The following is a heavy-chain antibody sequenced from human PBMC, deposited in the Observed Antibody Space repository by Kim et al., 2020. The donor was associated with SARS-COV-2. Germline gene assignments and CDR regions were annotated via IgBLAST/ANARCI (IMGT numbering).Heavy chain of an antibody. J-gene: IGHJ6*02. V-gene: IGHV4-59*13. CDR2: IYYSGST. CDR3: ARIVVVAGYYYYGMDV. Sequence: SETLSLTCTVSGGSISSYYWSWIRQPPGKGLEWIGYIYYSGSTNYNPSLKSRVTISVDTSKNQFSLKLSSVTAADTAVYYCARIVVVAGYYYYGMDVWGQGTTDTVSS. D-gene: IGHD2-15*01. CDR1: GGSISSYY.